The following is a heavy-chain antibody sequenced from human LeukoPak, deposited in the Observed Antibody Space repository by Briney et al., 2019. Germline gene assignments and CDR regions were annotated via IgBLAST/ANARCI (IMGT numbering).Heavy chain of an antibody. D-gene: IGHD3-3*01. Sequence: GGSLRLSCVASGFTLSAHDVNWVRQAPGRGPEWVAVISYDGSNKYYADSVKGRFTISRDNSKNTLYLQMNSLRAEDTAVYYCARGGITIFGVFLYWGQGTLVTVSS. CDR1: GFTLSAHD. CDR2: ISYDGSNK. V-gene: IGHV3-30*04. CDR3: ARGGITIFGVFLY. J-gene: IGHJ4*02.